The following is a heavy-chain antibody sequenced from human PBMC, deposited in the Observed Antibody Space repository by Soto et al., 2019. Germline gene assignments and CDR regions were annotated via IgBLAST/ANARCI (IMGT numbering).Heavy chain of an antibody. CDR1: GGSISSYY. CDR3: ARFSITIFGVVSASLDP. CDR2: IYYSGST. V-gene: IGHV4-59*01. J-gene: IGHJ5*02. D-gene: IGHD3-3*01. Sequence: PSETLSLTCTVSGGSISSYYWSWIRQPPGKGLEWIGYIYYSGSTNFNPSLKSRVTISVDTSKNQFSLKLSSVTAADTAVYYCARFSITIFGVVSASLDPWGQGTLVTVSS.